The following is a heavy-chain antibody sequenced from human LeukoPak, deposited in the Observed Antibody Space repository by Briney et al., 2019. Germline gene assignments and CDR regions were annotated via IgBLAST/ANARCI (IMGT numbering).Heavy chain of an antibody. CDR2: INPDGSEK. Sequence: PGGSLRLSCAASGFTFSTSWMDWVRQAPGKGLEWVANINPDGSEKYSVDSVKGRFTISRDNAKNTLYLQLNSLRADDTAMYYCARANYYGSGGIDYWGQGALVTVSS. V-gene: IGHV3-7*01. CDR3: ARANYYGSGGIDY. D-gene: IGHD3-10*01. CDR1: GFTFSTSW. J-gene: IGHJ4*02.